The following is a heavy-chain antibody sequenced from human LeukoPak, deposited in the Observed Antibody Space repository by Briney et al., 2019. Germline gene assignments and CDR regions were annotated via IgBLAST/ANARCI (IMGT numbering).Heavy chain of an antibody. J-gene: IGHJ4*02. D-gene: IGHD6-13*01. Sequence: GRSLRLSCAASGFTFSSYAMHWVRQAPGKGLEWVAVISYDGSNKYYADSVKGRFTISRDNSKNTLYLQMNSLRAEDTAVYYCARDPGYSSSWYYFDYWGQGTLVTVSS. V-gene: IGHV3-30*14. CDR1: GFTFSSYA. CDR3: ARDPGYSSSWYYFDY. CDR2: ISYDGSNK.